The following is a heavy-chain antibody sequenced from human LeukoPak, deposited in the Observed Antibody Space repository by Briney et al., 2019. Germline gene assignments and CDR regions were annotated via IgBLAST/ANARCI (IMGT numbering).Heavy chain of an antibody. Sequence: GGSLRLSCAASGFTFSNAWMNWVRQAPGKGLEWVSYISSSGSTIYYADSVKGRFTISRDNAKNSLYLQMNSLRAEDTAVYYCTTRGYSYGVYFDYWGQGTLVTVSS. CDR2: ISSSGSTI. V-gene: IGHV3-48*04. D-gene: IGHD5-18*01. CDR3: TTRGYSYGVYFDY. CDR1: GFTFSNAW. J-gene: IGHJ4*02.